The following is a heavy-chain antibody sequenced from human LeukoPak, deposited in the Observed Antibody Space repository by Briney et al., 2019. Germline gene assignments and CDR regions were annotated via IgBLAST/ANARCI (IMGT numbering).Heavy chain of an antibody. Sequence: GRSLRLSCAASGFTFSSYAMYWVRQAPGKGLEWVALIEYDGSNKYYTDSVKGRFTISRDNSRNTLYLQMNSLRAEDTAVYYCARTYYDFWSGYRYYFDYWGQGTLVTVSS. CDR3: ARTYYDFWSGYRYYFDY. CDR2: IEYDGSNK. CDR1: GFTFSSYA. D-gene: IGHD3-3*01. V-gene: IGHV3-30-3*01. J-gene: IGHJ4*02.